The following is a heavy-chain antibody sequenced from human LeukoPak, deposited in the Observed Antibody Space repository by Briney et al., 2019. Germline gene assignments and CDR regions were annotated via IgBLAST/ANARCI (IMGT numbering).Heavy chain of an antibody. CDR1: GGSISSGDYY. Sequence: SQTLSLTCTVSGGSISSGDYYWSWIRQPPGKGLEWIGYIYYSGSTCYNPSLKSRVTISVDTSKNQFSLKLSSVTAADTAVYYCARASARWYYYGMDVWGQGTTVTVSS. CDR3: ARASARWYYYGMDV. V-gene: IGHV4-30-4*01. J-gene: IGHJ6*02. CDR2: IYYSGST. D-gene: IGHD2-15*01.